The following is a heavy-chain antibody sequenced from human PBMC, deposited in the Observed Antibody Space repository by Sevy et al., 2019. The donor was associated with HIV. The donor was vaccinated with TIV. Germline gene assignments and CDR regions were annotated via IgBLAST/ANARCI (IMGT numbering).Heavy chain of an antibody. CDR3: ARDPRTAAAGRYFQH. D-gene: IGHD6-13*01. V-gene: IGHV3-11*01. CDR2: ISSSGSTI. J-gene: IGHJ1*01. CDR1: GFTFSDYY. Sequence: GGSLRLSCAASGFTFSDYYMSWIRHAPGKGLEWISCISSSGSTIYFADSVKGRFTISRDNAKNSLYLQMNSLRAEDTAVYYCARDPRTAAAGRYFQHWGQGTLVTVSS.